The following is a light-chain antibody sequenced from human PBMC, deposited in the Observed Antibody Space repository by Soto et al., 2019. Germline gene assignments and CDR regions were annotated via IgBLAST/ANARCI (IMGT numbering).Light chain of an antibody. CDR1: QGVSSY. CDR3: QQRSNWHPSIT. Sequence: EIVLTQSPATLSLSPGERATLPCRASQGVSSYLAWYQQKPGQAPRLLIYDASDRATGIPARFSGSGPGTDFTLTISSLEPEDFAVYYCQQRSNWHPSITFGQGTRMEIK. CDR2: DAS. J-gene: IGKJ5*01. V-gene: IGKV3D-11*01.